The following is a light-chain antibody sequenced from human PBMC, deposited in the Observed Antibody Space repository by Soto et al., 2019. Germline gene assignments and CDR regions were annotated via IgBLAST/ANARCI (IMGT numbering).Light chain of an antibody. CDR2: GAS. CDR3: QQYGSSPYT. J-gene: IGKJ2*01. V-gene: IGKV3-20*01. Sequence: EIVLTQSPGTLSLSPGERATLSCRASQSVSSDYLAWYQQKPGQAPRLLLYGASNRATAIPDRFSGGGSGTYFTLTTSRLEPEDFAVYSCQQYGSSPYTFGQGTKLEI. CDR1: QSVSSDY.